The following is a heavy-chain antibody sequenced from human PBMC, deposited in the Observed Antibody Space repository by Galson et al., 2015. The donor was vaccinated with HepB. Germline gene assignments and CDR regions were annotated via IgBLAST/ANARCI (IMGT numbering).Heavy chain of an antibody. CDR1: GFTFSNYN. V-gene: IGHV3-21*01. CDR3: ARVVYYDSSGLML. CDR2: ISGSSDYI. D-gene: IGHD3-22*01. J-gene: IGHJ4*02. Sequence: SLRLSCAASGFTFSNYNMNWVRQAPGKGLEWVSSISGSSDYIYYADSVKGRFTISRDNAKNSLYLQMNSLRAEDTAVYYCARVVYYDSSGLMLWGQGTLVTVSS.